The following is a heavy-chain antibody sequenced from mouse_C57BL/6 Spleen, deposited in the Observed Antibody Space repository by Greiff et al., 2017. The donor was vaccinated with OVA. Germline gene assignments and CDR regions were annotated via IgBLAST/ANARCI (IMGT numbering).Heavy chain of an antibody. CDR1: GFTFSDYG. CDR3: ARGDYAHYAMDY. D-gene: IGHD2-4*01. CDR2: ISSGSSTI. J-gene: IGHJ4*01. Sequence: EVKLMESGGGLVKPGGSLKLSCAASGFTFSDYGLHWVRQAPEKGLEWVAYISSGSSTIYYADTVKGRFTISRDNAKNTLFLQMTSLRSEDTAMYYCARGDYAHYAMDYWGQGTSVTVSS. V-gene: IGHV5-17*01.